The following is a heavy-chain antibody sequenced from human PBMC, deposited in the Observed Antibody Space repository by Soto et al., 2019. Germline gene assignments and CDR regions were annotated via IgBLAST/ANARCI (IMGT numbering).Heavy chain of an antibody. D-gene: IGHD3-10*01. CDR1: GFAFSSYA. V-gene: IGHV3-30-3*02. CDR2: ISYDTTKE. J-gene: IGHJ4*02. CDR3: AKKVNSGSGSQYFDY. Sequence: GGSLRLSCAVSGFAFSSYAMHWVRQAPGQGLEWVSTISYDTTKEYYADSVKGRFTISRDNSKSMVFLQMNSLRAEDTAIYYCAKKVNSGSGSQYFDYFGQGTLVTVSS.